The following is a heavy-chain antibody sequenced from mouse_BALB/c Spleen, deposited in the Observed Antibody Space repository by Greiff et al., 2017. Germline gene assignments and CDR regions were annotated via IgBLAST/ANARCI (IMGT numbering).Heavy chain of an antibody. CDR3: AGGQEKYDVGSYAMDY. CDR2: ICAGGST. J-gene: IGHJ4*01. D-gene: IGHD2-14*01. Sequence: VQLQQSGPGLVAPSQSLSITCTVSGFSLTSYGVHWVRQPPGKGLEWLGVICAGGSTNYNSALMSRLSISKDNSKSQVFLKRNSLQTDDTAVYYCAGGQEKYDVGSYAMDYWGQGTSGPVSS. CDR1: GFSLTSYG. V-gene: IGHV2-9*02.